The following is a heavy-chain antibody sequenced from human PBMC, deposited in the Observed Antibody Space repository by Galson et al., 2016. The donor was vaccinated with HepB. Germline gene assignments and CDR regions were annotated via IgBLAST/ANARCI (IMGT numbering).Heavy chain of an antibody. D-gene: IGHD3-10*01. Sequence: SETLSLTCTVSGGSVSSTTYYWGWIRQPPGKGLEWIGNTFYSGRTYYNRSPKSRLTISVDPSKNQFSLRLRSVTAADTAVYYCARQRRFGTWDEIDYWGQGTLVTVSS. CDR3: ARQRRFGTWDEIDY. CDR2: TFYSGRT. J-gene: IGHJ4*02. CDR1: GGSVSSTTYY. V-gene: IGHV4-39*01.